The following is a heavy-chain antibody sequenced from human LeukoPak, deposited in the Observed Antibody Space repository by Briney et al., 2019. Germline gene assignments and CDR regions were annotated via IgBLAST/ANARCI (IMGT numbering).Heavy chain of an antibody. J-gene: IGHJ4*02. CDR1: GGSISSYY. D-gene: IGHD3-10*01. V-gene: IGHV4-4*07. CDR2: IYTGGST. Sequence: SETLSLTCTVSGGSISSYYWSWIRQPAGKGLEWIGRIYTGGSTNYNPSLKSRVTISVDTSKNQFSLKLSSVTAADTAVYYCARVGHYYGSGSYYPYYFDYWGQGTLVTVSS. CDR3: ARVGHYYGSGSYYPYYFDY.